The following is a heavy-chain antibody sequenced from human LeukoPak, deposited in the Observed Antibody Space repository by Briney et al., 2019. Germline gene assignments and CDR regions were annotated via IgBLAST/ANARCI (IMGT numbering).Heavy chain of an antibody. CDR2: ISYDGSNK. CDR3: AKDSTTQYYYGMDV. J-gene: IGHJ6*02. Sequence: GRSLRLSCAASGFTFSSYGMHWVRQAPGKGLEWVAVISYDGSNKYYADSVKGRFTISRDNSKNTLYLQMNSLRAEDTAVYYCAKDSTTQYYYGMDVWGQGTTVTVSS. D-gene: IGHD4-11*01. V-gene: IGHV3-30*18. CDR1: GFTFSSYG.